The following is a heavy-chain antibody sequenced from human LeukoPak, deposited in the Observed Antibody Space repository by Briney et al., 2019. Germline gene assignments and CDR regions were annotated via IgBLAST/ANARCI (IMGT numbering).Heavy chain of an antibody. V-gene: IGHV4-39*07. CDR3: ARDATVTSPFYYYYYYMDV. J-gene: IGHJ6*03. CDR1: GGSITNTKYY. CDR2: IYYTGST. D-gene: IGHD4-17*01. Sequence: SETLSLTCTLSGGSITNTKYYWGWIRQPPGKGLEWIGSIYYTGSTYYNPSLKSRVTISVDTSKNQFSLKLSSVTAADTAVYYCARDATVTSPFYYYYYYMDVWGKGTTVTVSS.